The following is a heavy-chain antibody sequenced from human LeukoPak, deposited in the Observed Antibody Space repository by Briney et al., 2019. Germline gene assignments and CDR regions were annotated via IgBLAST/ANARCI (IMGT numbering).Heavy chain of an antibody. CDR3: ARDWWGAPRGIVVVPAAIRTGLDV. J-gene: IGHJ6*04. Sequence: GGSLRLSCAASGFTFSSYAMSWVRQAPGKGLEWVSAISGSGGSTYYADSVKGRFTISRDNSKNTLYLQMNSLRAEDTAVYYCARDWWGAPRGIVVVPAAIRTGLDVWGKGTTVTVSS. D-gene: IGHD2-2*02. CDR2: ISGSGGST. CDR1: GFTFSSYA. V-gene: IGHV3-23*01.